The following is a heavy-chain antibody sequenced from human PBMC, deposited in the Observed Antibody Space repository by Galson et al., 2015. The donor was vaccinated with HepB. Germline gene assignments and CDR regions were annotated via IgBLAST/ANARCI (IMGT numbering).Heavy chain of an antibody. CDR2: IYPGDSDT. CDR3: ARRASRDGYNSGNWFDP. V-gene: IGHV5-51*01. CDR1: GYSFTSYW. J-gene: IGHJ5*02. D-gene: IGHD5-24*01. Sequence: VKKPGESLKISCKGSGYSFTSYWIGWVRQMPGKGLEWMGIIYPGDSDTRYSPSFQGQVTISADKSISTAYLQWSSLKASDTAMYYCARRASRDGYNSGNWFDPWGQGTLVTVSS.